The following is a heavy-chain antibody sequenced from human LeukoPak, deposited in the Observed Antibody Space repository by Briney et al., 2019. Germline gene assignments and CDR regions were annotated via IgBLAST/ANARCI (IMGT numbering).Heavy chain of an antibody. CDR1: GYTFTGYY. V-gene: IGHV1-2*02. Sequence: ASVTVSCKASGYTFTGYYMHWVRQAPGQGLEWMGWINPNSGGTNYAQKFQGRVTMTRDTSISTAYMELSRLRSDDTAVYYCARALTDENWFDPWGQGTLVTVST. CDR2: INPNSGGT. CDR3: ARALTDENWFDP. D-gene: IGHD3-9*01. J-gene: IGHJ5*02.